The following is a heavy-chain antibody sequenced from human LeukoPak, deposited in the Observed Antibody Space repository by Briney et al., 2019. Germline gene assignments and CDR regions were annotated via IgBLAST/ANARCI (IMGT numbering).Heavy chain of an antibody. CDR1: GYTFTGYY. CDR3: ARDLMVRGVISTSGDY. J-gene: IGHJ4*02. Sequence: ASVKVSCKASGYTFTGYYMHWVRQAPGQGLEWMGIINPSGGSTSYAQKFQGRVTMTRDTSTSTVYMELSSLRSEDTAVYYCARDLMVRGVISTSGDYWGQGTLVTVSS. V-gene: IGHV1-46*01. D-gene: IGHD3-10*01. CDR2: INPSGGST.